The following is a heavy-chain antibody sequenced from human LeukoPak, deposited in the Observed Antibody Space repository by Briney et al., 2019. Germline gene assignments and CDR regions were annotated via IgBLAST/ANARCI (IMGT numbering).Heavy chain of an antibody. D-gene: IGHD6-19*01. Sequence: GGSLRLSCAASGYNVSNYFMSWVRQAPGKGLEWVSVIYRGGTIYYADSVRGRFTISRDNSKNTLYLQMNSLRAEDTAVYYCARDSSGPLYWGQGTLVTVSS. CDR2: IYRGGTI. CDR1: GYNVSNYF. J-gene: IGHJ4*02. CDR3: ARDSSGPLY. V-gene: IGHV3-53*01.